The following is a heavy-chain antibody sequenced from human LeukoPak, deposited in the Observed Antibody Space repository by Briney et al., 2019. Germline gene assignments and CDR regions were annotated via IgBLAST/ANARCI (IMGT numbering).Heavy chain of an antibody. CDR1: GVSISISHYY. CDR2: IYYSGTT. CDR3: ARTSGYTVLTGFLYYFDS. Sequence: PSETLSLTCTVSGVSISISHYYWGWIRQPPGKGLERIGTIYYSGTTYYNPSLESRVTISVVTSKNQFSLKLDSVTAADTAVYYCARTSGYTVLTGFLYYFDSWGQGALVTVSS. D-gene: IGHD3-9*01. V-gene: IGHV4-39*01. J-gene: IGHJ4*02.